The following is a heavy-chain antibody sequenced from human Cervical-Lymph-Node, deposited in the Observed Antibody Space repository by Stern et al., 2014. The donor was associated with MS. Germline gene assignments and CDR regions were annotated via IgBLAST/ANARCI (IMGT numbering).Heavy chain of an antibody. CDR3: ASSIMVHLGGGLVGGTFDY. V-gene: IGHV4-31*03. CDR2: IPNSGSS. Sequence: QVQLQESGPGLVKPSQTLSLTCTVSDGSVNRGGYYWSWVRQHPGKGLEWIGYIPNSGSSSYNPSLKSRLTMSMGASESKFSLTLTSVTAADTAVYYCASSIMVHLGGGLVGGTFDYWGEGTLVTVSS. CDR1: DGSVNRGGYY. J-gene: IGHJ4*02. D-gene: IGHD3-10*01.